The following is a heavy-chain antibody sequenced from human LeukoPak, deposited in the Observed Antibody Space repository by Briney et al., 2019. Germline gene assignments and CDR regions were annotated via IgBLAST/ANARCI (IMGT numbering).Heavy chain of an antibody. CDR2: ISAYNGNT. J-gene: IGHJ6*02. CDR1: GYTFTSYD. CDR3: ASPSYGYDYYYGMDV. Sequence: ASVKVSCKASGYTFTSYDISWVRQAPGQGLEWMGWISAYNGNTNYAQKLQGRVTMTTDTSTSTAYMELRSLRSDDTAVYYCASPSYGYDYYYGMDVWGQGTTVTVSS. D-gene: IGHD5-18*01. V-gene: IGHV1-18*01.